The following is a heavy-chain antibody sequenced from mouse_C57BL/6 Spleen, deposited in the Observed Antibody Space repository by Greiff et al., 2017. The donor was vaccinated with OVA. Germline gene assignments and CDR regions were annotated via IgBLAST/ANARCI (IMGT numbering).Heavy chain of an antibody. V-gene: IGHV3-6*01. CDR1: GYSITSCYY. J-gene: IGHJ2*01. CDR2: ISYDGSN. CDR3: AIITTVVGPFDY. Sequence: DVKLQESGPGLVKPSQSLSLTCSVTGYSITSCYYWNWIRQFPGNKLEWMGYISYDGSNNYNPSLKNRISITRDTSKNQFFLKLNSVTTEDTATYYCAIITTVVGPFDYWGKGTTLTVSS. D-gene: IGHD1-1*01.